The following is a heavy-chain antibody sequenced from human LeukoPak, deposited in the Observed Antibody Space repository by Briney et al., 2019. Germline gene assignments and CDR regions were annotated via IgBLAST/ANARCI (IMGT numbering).Heavy chain of an antibody. V-gene: IGHV3-23*01. CDR2: ISGSGGST. Sequence: GGSLRLSCAASGFTFSSYAMSWVRQAPGKGLEWVSAISGSGGSTYYADSVKGRFTISRDNSKNTLYLQMNSLRAEDTAVYYCAKGLSRDSRPYYFDYWGQGTLVTVSS. D-gene: IGHD6-13*01. J-gene: IGHJ4*02. CDR1: GFTFSSYA. CDR3: AKGLSRDSRPYYFDY.